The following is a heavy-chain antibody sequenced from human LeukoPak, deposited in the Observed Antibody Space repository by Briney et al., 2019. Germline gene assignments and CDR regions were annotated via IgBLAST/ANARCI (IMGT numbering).Heavy chain of an antibody. CDR3: ARERDIVVVPAAMRYYYGMDV. D-gene: IGHD2-2*01. CDR1: GFTFSSYS. J-gene: IGHJ6*02. CDR2: ISSSSSYI. Sequence: KPGGSLRLSCAASGFTFSSYSMNWVRQAPGKGLEWVSSISSSSSYIYYADSVKGRFTISRDNAKNSLYLQMNSLRAEDAAVYYCARERDIVVVPAAMRYYYGMDVWGQGTTVTVSS. V-gene: IGHV3-21*01.